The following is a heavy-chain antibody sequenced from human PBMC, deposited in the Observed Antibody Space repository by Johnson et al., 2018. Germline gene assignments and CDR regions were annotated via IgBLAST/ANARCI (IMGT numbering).Heavy chain of an antibody. CDR3: AKIYEILTDGLDI. V-gene: IGHV3-9*01. Sequence: VQLVQSGGGLVQPGRSLRLSCAASGFTFDDYAIHWVRQAPGKGLEWVSGTNWTGGVIDYADSVKGRFTISRDTAKNSLYLQMNSLRTEYTAVYYCAKIYEILTDGLDIWGRGTMVTVSS. CDR1: GFTFDDYA. CDR2: TNWTGGVI. J-gene: IGHJ3*02. D-gene: IGHD3-9*01.